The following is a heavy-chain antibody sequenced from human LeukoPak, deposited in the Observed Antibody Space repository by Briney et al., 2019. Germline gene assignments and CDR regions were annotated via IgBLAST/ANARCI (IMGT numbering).Heavy chain of an antibody. CDR3: ARESGITIFGVAPRDYYYYMDV. J-gene: IGHJ6*03. D-gene: IGHD3-3*01. CDR1: GFTVRSYY. CDR2: IYSDGST. V-gene: IGHV3-53*01. Sequence: GGSLRLSCAASGFTVRSYYMSWVRQAPGKGLEWVSVIYSDGSTYYADSVKGRFTISRDNAKNSLYLQMNSLRAEDTAVYYCARESGITIFGVAPRDYYYYMDVWGKGTTVTVSS.